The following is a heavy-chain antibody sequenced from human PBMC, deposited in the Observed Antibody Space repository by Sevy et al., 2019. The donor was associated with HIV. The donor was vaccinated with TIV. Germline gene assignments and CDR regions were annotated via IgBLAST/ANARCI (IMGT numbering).Heavy chain of an antibody. CDR2: INQDGSEM. CDR3: ARRYFDL. CDR1: GFSITEFW. Sequence: GGSLRLSCKASGFSITEFWMQWVRQVPGKGPEWVANINQDGSEMYYVDSVKGRFTISRDNAESALYLQMHGLRAEDAATYFCARRYFDLWGQGTVVTVSS. J-gene: IGHJ4*02. V-gene: IGHV3-7*01.